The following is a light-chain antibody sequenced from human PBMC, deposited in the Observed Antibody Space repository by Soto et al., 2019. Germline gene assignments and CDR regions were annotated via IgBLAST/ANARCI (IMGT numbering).Light chain of an antibody. CDR1: QSITTY. J-gene: IGKJ2*01. CDR3: QQSYSTPYT. Sequence: IQMTQSPSSLSSSIVDRVTITCRASQSITTYLNWYQQKPGKAPNLLIHAAFSLQSGVPSRFSGSGSGTDFTLTISSLQPEDFATYYCQQSYSTPYTFGQGTKVDIK. CDR2: AAF. V-gene: IGKV1-39*01.